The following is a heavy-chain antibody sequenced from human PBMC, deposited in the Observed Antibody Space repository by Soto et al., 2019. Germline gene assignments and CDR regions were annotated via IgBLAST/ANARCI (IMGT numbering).Heavy chain of an antibody. V-gene: IGHV1-18*01. Sequence: QVQLVQSGAEVKKPGASVKVSCKASGYTFTSYGISWVRQAPGQGLEWMGWISAYNGNTNYAQKLQGRVTMTTDTSTSTAYRELRSLRADDTAVYYWARNGCSSTSCYEVPLDYWGQGTLVTVSS. CDR2: ISAYNGNT. D-gene: IGHD2-2*01. CDR3: ARNGCSSTSCYEVPLDY. J-gene: IGHJ4*02. CDR1: GYTFTSYG.